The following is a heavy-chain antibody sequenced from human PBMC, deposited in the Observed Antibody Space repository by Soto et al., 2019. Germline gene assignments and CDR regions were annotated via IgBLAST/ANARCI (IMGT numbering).Heavy chain of an antibody. D-gene: IGHD6-19*01. CDR3: AKDRRYSSGWYWYFDL. V-gene: IGHV3-23*01. CDR1: GLTFKNYA. Sequence: EVQLLESRGGLVQPGGSLRLSCVASGLTFKNYAMRWVRQAPGKGPEWVSAISGSGDSTYYADSVRGRFTISRDNSKDTLYLQMDSLRVEDTAVHYCAKDRRYSSGWYWYFDLWGRGTLVTVSS. J-gene: IGHJ2*01. CDR2: ISGSGDST.